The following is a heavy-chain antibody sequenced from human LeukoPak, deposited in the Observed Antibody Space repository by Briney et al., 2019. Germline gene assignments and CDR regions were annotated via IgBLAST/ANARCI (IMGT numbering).Heavy chain of an antibody. Sequence: GGSLRLSCAASGFTFRNNWMSWVRQAPGKGLEWVADIKEDGGEKKYVDSVRGRFTVSRDNAKNSLYLQMNNLRAEDTAVYYCVRDPFYGALDYWGQGTLVTVSS. V-gene: IGHV3-7*01. CDR1: GFTFRNNW. CDR3: VRDPFYGALDY. D-gene: IGHD3-16*01. J-gene: IGHJ4*02. CDR2: IKEDGGEK.